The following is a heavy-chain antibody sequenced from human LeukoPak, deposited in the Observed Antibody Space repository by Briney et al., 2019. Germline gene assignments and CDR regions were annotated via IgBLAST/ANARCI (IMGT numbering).Heavy chain of an antibody. CDR2: ISSGSRII. CDR1: GFPFSTYN. CDR3: ARNPAGIGDY. V-gene: IGHV3-48*02. J-gene: IGHJ4*02. Sequence: GSLRLSCAASGFPFSTYNMNWVRQAPGKGLGWVSFISSGSRIIYYADSVKGRFTVSRDNAKNSLYLQMNSLRDEDTAVYYCARNPAGIGDYWGQGTLVTVSS. D-gene: IGHD1-26*01.